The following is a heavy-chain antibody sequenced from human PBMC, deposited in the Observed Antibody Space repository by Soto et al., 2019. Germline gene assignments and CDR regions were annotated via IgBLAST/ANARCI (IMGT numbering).Heavy chain of an antibody. V-gene: IGHV1-2*04. CDR2: INPNSGGT. Sequence: ASVKVSCKASGYTFTGYYMHWVRQAPGQGLEWMGWINPNSGGTNYAQKFQGWVTMTRDTSISTAYMELSRLRSDDTAVYYCARHSGYGDYYFDYWGQGTLVTVSS. CDR1: GYTFTGYY. CDR3: ARHSGYGDYYFDY. D-gene: IGHD4-17*01. J-gene: IGHJ4*02.